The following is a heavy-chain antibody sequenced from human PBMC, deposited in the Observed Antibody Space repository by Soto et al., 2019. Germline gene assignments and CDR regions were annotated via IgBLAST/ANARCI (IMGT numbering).Heavy chain of an antibody. D-gene: IGHD1-26*01. V-gene: IGHV3-48*03. CDR1: GFTFSRYE. CDR2: ISSSSSTL. J-gene: IGHJ2*01. Sequence: RLSCADSGFTFSRYEMNWVRQAPGKGLEWVSYISSSSSTLYYADSVKGRFTISRDNAKNSLYLQMNSLRAEDTAVYYCARGGSGSYFWYFDLWGRGTLVTSPQ. CDR3: ARGGSGSYFWYFDL.